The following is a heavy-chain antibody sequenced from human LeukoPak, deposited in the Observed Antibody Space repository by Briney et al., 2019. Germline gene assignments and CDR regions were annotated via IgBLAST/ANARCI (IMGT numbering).Heavy chain of an antibody. J-gene: IGHJ6*03. D-gene: IGHD3-22*01. CDR2: ISSSSSYI. CDR3: ARGLASGYYRYYYYYMDV. V-gene: IGHV3-21*01. Sequence: PGRSLRLSCAASGFTFSGYSMNWVRQAPGKGLEWVSSISSSSSYIYYADSVKGRFTISRDNAKNSLYLQMNSLRAEDTAVHYCARGLASGYYRYYYYYMDVWGKGTTVTVSS. CDR1: GFTFSGYS.